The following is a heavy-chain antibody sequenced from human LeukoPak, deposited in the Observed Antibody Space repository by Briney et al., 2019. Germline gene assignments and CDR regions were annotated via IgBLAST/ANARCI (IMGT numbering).Heavy chain of an antibody. J-gene: IGHJ5*02. Sequence: SETLSLTCTVSGGSISSGGYYWSWIRQHPGKGLEWIGYIYYSGSTYYSPSLKSRVTISVDTSKNQFSLKLSSVTAADTAVYYCAREVYYYDSSGYPVYNWFDPWGQGTLVTVSS. CDR2: IYYSGST. D-gene: IGHD3-22*01. V-gene: IGHV4-31*03. CDR1: GGSISSGGYY. CDR3: AREVYYYDSSGYPVYNWFDP.